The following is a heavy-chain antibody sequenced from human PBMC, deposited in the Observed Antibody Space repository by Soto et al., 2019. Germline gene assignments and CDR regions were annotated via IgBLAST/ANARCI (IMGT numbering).Heavy chain of an antibody. CDR2: IIPILGIA. D-gene: IGHD6-19*01. CDR3: AREAAVAGSGYMDV. CDR1: GGTFSSYT. Sequence: SSVKFSCKASGGTFSSYTISWVRQAPGQVLECMVRIIPILGIANYXXKFQGRVXXTADKSTSTAXMELSXLRSEDTAVXYCAREAAVAGSGYMDVWRKGTTVTXSS. V-gene: IGHV1-69*04. J-gene: IGHJ6*03.